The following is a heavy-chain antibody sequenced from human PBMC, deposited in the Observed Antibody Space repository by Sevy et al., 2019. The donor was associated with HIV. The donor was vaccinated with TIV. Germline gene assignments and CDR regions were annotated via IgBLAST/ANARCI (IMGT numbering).Heavy chain of an antibody. D-gene: IGHD1-1*01. Sequence: SETLSLTCSVSGGSISSYFWTWVRQSPGKGLEWIGNIYFTGNSDYSPSLKSRVTLSLDTSKSQFSLTLKSVTAADTAIYFCARDSTTRPRVLDYWGQGTLVTVSS. CDR3: ARDSTTRPRVLDY. V-gene: IGHV4-59*01. CDR1: GGSISSYF. J-gene: IGHJ4*02. CDR2: IYFTGNS.